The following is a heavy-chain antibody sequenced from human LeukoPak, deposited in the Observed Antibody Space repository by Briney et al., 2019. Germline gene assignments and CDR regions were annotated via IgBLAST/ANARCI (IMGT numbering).Heavy chain of an antibody. V-gene: IGHV4-34*01. J-gene: IGHJ4*02. CDR3: ARGQWLRPTVDY. CDR2: INHSGST. Sequence: SETLSLTCGVYGGSFSGYYWSWIRQPPRKGLEWIGEINHSGSTNYNPSLKSRVTISVDTSKNQFSLKLSSVTAADTAVYYCARGQWLRPTVDYWGQGTLVTVSS. D-gene: IGHD5-12*01. CDR1: GGSFSGYY.